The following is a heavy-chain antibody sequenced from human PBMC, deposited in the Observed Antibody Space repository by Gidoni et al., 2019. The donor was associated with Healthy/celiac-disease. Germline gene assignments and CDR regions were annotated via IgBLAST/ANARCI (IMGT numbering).Heavy chain of an antibody. Sequence: EVQLVESGGGLVQPGGSLRLSCAASGFTFSSYEMNWVRQAPGKGLEWVSYISSSGSTIYYADSVKGRFTISRDNAKNSLYLQMNSLRAEDTAVYYCARDPVATTVEDAFDIWGQGTIVTVSS. CDR3: ARDPVATTVEDAFDI. CDR2: ISSSGSTI. D-gene: IGHD5-12*01. J-gene: IGHJ3*02. V-gene: IGHV3-48*03. CDR1: GFTFSSYE.